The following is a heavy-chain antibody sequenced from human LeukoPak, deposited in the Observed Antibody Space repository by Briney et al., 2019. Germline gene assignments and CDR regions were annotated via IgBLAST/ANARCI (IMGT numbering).Heavy chain of an antibody. CDR3: ARGPGSGFGIPRDY. V-gene: IGHV1-8*01. CDR1: GYTFTSYD. Sequence: ASVKVSCKASGYTFTSYDINWVRQATGQGLEWMGWMSPNSGNTGYAQKFQGRVTMTRNTSISTAYMELSSLRSEDTAVYYCARGPGSGFGIPRDYWGQGTLVTVSS. J-gene: IGHJ4*02. D-gene: IGHD3-10*01. CDR2: MSPNSGNT.